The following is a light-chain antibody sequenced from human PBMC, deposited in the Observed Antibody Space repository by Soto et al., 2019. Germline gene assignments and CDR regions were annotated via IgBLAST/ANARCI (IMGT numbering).Light chain of an antibody. Sequence: EIEMMQSPATLSVSPGESVTLSCRASQLFSSNLAWYQHKPGQAPRLLIYGVSTRDTGVPDRFSGSASGTEFTLTISSLQSEDFAVYYCQQYNNWPRTFGQGTRLEIK. CDR3: QQYNNWPRT. CDR2: GVS. CDR1: QLFSSN. J-gene: IGKJ5*01. V-gene: IGKV3-15*01.